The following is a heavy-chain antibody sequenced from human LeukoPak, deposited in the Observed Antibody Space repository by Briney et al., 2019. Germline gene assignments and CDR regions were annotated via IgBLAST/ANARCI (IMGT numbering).Heavy chain of an antibody. CDR2: ISGFGGST. V-gene: IGHV3-23*01. D-gene: IGHD6-13*01. Sequence: AGGSLRLSCAASGFTFNNYAMNWVRQAPGKGLEWVSGISGFGGSTYYAPSVKGRLTISRDNFGNMLYLHLDSLRVEDTAIYYCARRSGSSWSSFDYLGQGALVTVSS. CDR3: ARRSGSSWSSFDY. J-gene: IGHJ4*02. CDR1: GFTFNNYA.